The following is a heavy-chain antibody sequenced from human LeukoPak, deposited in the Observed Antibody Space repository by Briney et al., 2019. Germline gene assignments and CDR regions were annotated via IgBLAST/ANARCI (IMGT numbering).Heavy chain of an antibody. CDR1: GYTFTGYY. Sequence: ASVKVSCKASGYTFTGYYMHWVRQAPGQGLEWMGWINPNSGGTNYAQKFQGRVTMTRDTSISTAYMELSRLRSDDTAVYYCARAGYCSGGSCYSAYSYYYYYMDVWGKGTTATISS. CDR3: ARAGYCSGGSCYSAYSYYYYYMDV. D-gene: IGHD2-15*01. V-gene: IGHV1-2*02. J-gene: IGHJ6*03. CDR2: INPNSGGT.